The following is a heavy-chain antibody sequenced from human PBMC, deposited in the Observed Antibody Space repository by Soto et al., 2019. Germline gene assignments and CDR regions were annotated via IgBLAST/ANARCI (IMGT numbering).Heavy chain of an antibody. J-gene: IGHJ4*02. D-gene: IGHD6-6*01. V-gene: IGHV4-34*01. CDR2: INPSGGT. CDR3: ARVLAARASRDFDY. CDR1: GGSFSTDY. Sequence: QVQLQQWGAGLLKLSETLSLTCAVYGGSFSTDYWSWIRQPPGKGLEWIGEINPSGGTNYNPSLKSRVTISVATSKNQFSLKLSSVTAADTAVYYCARVLAARASRDFDYWGQGTLVTVSS.